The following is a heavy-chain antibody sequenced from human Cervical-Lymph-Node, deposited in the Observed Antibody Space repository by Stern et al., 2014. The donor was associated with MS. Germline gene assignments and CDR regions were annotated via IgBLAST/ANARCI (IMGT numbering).Heavy chain of an antibody. D-gene: IGHD3-3*01. J-gene: IGHJ6*02. V-gene: IGHV4-59*01. CDR2: VYYSGST. CDR3: AKSRRPDYAFWREWKGDMDV. Sequence: QLQLQESGPGLVKPSETLSLTCTVSGASLSNYYWSWIRQPPGKGLEWIGYVYYSGSTNYNPSLTSRVTISLDTSENQFSLRLTSVTAADTAVYYCAKSRRPDYAFWREWKGDMDVWGRGTTVTVSS. CDR1: GASLSNYY.